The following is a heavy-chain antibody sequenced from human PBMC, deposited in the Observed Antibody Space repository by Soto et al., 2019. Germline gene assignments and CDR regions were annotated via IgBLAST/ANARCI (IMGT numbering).Heavy chain of an antibody. CDR2: INPSGGST. V-gene: IGHV1-46*01. J-gene: IGHJ6*02. Sequence: RASVKVSCKASGYTFTSYYMHWVRQAPGQGLEWMGIINPSGGSTSCAQKFQGRVTMTRDTSTSTVYMELSSLRSEDTAVYYCARLPRSPEYYYYYYGMDVWGQGTTVTVSS. CDR3: ARLPRSPEYYYYYYGMDV. CDR1: GYTFTSYY.